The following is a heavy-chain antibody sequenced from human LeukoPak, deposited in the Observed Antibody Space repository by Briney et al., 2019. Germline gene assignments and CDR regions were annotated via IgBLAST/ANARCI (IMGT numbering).Heavy chain of an antibody. Sequence: PGGSLRLSCAASGFTLSSYWMHWVRQAPGKGLVWVSRINSDGSSTTYADSVKGRFTISRDNAKNTLYLQMNSLRAEDTGVYYRARIASHSSSWYDGGSWGQGTLVTVSS. V-gene: IGHV3-74*01. CDR1: GFTLSSYW. J-gene: IGHJ5*02. D-gene: IGHD6-13*01. CDR2: INSDGSST. CDR3: ARIASHSSSWYDGGS.